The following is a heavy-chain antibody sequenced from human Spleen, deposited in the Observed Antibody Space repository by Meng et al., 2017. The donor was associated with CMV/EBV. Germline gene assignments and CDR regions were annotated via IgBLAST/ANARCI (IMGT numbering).Heavy chain of an antibody. CDR1: GGTFSSYA. J-gene: IGHJ4*02. V-gene: IGHV1-69*05. D-gene: IGHD3-22*01. Sequence: SVKVSCKASGGTFSSYAISWVRQAPGQGLEWMGGIIPIFGTANYAQKFQGRVTITTDESTSTAYMELSSLRSEDTAVYYCAIPYYYDSSGSYGFDYWGQGSLVTVSS. CDR3: AIPYYYDSSGSYGFDY. CDR2: IIPIFGTA.